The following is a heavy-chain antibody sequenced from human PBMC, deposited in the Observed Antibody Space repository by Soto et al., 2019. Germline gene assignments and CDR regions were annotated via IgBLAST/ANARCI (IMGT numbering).Heavy chain of an antibody. CDR3: KTADGSH. V-gene: IGHV3-15*01. CDR1: GFNFINAW. J-gene: IGHJ4*02. Sequence: EVQLVESGGGLVRPGGSLRLSCAASGFNFINAWMGWVRQAPGKGLEWVGRIKSKSDGETKDYGAPVKGRFTVSRDDSGSTLFLQMNSLNIEDTAIYYCKTADGSHWGQGTLVTVSS. D-gene: IGHD6-25*01. CDR2: IKSKSDGETK.